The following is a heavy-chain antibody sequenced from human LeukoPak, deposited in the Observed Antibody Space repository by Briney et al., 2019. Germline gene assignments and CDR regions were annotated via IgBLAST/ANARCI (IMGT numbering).Heavy chain of an antibody. V-gene: IGHV3-53*01. CDR1: GLTVSSYS. CDR3: ARSITLARVDV. Sequence: GGSLRLSCAASGLTVSSYSMSWVRQAPGGGLEWVSLINPGGTTYYTDSVRGRFTISRDNSEHALYLQMNSLRAEDAAVYYCARSITLARVDVWGQGTMVTVSS. CDR2: INPGGTT. D-gene: IGHD3-10*01. J-gene: IGHJ3*01.